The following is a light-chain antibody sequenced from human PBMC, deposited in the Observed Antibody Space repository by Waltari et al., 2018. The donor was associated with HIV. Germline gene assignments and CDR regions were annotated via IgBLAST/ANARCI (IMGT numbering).Light chain of an antibody. CDR1: NLEIKS. CDR2: DDS. CDR3: QVWDSSSDHWV. V-gene: IGLV3-21*04. J-gene: IGLJ3*02. Sequence: SYVLTQPPSVSVAPGKTAKIACEGDNLEIKSVHWYQQRPGQAPIQVIDDDSDRPSGIPERFSGSHSGNTATLSITRVEGGDEADYYCQVWDSSSDHWVFGGGTKLTVL.